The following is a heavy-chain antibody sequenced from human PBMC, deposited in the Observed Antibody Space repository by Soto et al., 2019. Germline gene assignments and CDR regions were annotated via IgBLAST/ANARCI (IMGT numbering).Heavy chain of an antibody. CDR2: IKSKTDGGTT. V-gene: IGHV3-15*01. CDR3: TTDGLPGRYYYGMDV. Sequence: GGSLRLSCAASGFTFSNAWMIWVRQAPGKGLEWVGRIKSKTDGGTTDYAAPVKGRFTISRDDSKNTLYLQMNSLKTEDTAVYYCTTDGLPGRYYYGMDVWGQGTTVTVSS. CDR1: GFTFSNAW. J-gene: IGHJ6*02.